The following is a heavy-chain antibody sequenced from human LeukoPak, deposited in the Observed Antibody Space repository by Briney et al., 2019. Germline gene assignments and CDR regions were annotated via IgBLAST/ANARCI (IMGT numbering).Heavy chain of an antibody. J-gene: IGHJ4*02. V-gene: IGHV4-61*01. CDR3: ARGYDFWSGYWDY. D-gene: IGHD3-3*01. Sequence: SETLSLTCTVSGGSISSTTYYWIWIHQPPGKELEWSGYIYYTGSTNYNPSLKSRVTMSVDTSKNQFSLKLSSVTAADTAVYYCARGYDFWSGYWDYWGQGTLVTVSS. CDR2: IYYTGST. CDR1: GGSISSTTYY.